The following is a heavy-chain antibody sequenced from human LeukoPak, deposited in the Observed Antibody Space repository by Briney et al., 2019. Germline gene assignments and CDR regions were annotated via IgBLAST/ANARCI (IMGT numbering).Heavy chain of an antibody. CDR2: INPNSGGT. CDR3: ARGGLLRYFDWLFADWFDP. D-gene: IGHD3-9*01. J-gene: IGHJ5*02. V-gene: IGHV1-2*02. Sequence: GASVKVSCKASGYTFTGYYMHWVRQAPGQGREWMGWINPNSGGTNYAQKFQGRVTMTRDTSISTAYMELSRLRSDDTAVYYCARGGLLRYFDWLFADWFDPWGQGTLVTVSS. CDR1: GYTFTGYY.